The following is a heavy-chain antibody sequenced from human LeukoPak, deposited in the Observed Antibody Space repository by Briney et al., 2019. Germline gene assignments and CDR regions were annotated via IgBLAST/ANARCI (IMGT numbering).Heavy chain of an antibody. Sequence: GASVKLSCKASGYTFTGYYMHWVRQAPGQGLEWMGWINPNSGGTNYAQKFQGRVTMTRDTSISTAYMELSRLRSDDTAVYYCARGARIAVAQTKRLFDYWGQGTLVTVSS. CDR2: INPNSGGT. CDR3: ARGARIAVAQTKRLFDY. V-gene: IGHV1-2*02. J-gene: IGHJ4*02. CDR1: GYTFTGYY. D-gene: IGHD6-19*01.